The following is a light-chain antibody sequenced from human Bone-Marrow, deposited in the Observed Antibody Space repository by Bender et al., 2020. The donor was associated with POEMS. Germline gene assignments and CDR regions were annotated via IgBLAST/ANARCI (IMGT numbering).Light chain of an antibody. CDR2: DVS. CDR3: FSYAGRGAWV. V-gene: IGLV2-8*01. Sequence: QSALTQPPSASGSPGQSVTISCSGTSSDVGGHNYVSWYQQYPGKAPKLMIYDVSNRPSGVSNRFSGSKSGNTASLTISGLQAEDEADYYCFSYAGRGAWVFGGGTTLTVL. J-gene: IGLJ3*02. CDR1: SSDVGGHNY.